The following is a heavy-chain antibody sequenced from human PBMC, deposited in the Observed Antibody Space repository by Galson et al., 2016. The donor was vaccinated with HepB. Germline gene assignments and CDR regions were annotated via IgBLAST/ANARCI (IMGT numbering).Heavy chain of an antibody. CDR2: IKSKAKNYAT. CDR1: GFIFSDSG. J-gene: IGHJ5*01. V-gene: IGHV3-73*01. CDR3: ARASVVPGARMLFDS. D-gene: IGHD2-2*01. Sequence: SLRLSCAASGFIFSDSGIHWVRQVSGKGLEWVGRIKSKAKNYATAYVASVEGRFTVSRDDSRNTAYLQMNSLKTADTAVYYCARASVVPGARMLFDSWGQGILVTVPS.